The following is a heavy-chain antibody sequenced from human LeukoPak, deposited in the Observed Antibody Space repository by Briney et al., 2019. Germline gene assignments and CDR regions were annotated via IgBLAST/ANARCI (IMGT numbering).Heavy chain of an antibody. Sequence: ASVKVSCKASGYTFTNYYMHWVRQAPGQGLEWMGILNPSSGSTAYAQKFQGRVTMTRDTSTSTVYMELSSLRSDDTAVYYCARAGDSGNLAWGQGTLVTVSS. V-gene: IGHV1-46*01. J-gene: IGHJ5*02. CDR2: LNPSSGST. CDR3: ARAGDSGNLA. CDR1: GYTFTNYY. D-gene: IGHD1-26*01.